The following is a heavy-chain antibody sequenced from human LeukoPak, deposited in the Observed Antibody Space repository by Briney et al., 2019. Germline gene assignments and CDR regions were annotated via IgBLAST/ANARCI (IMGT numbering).Heavy chain of an antibody. D-gene: IGHD3-3*01. V-gene: IGHV3-23*01. CDR3: AKGAELYDFWSGYYYFDY. CDR1: GFTFSSYA. CDR2: ISGSGGST. Sequence: GSLRLSCAASGFTFSSYAMSWVRQAPGKGLEWVSAISGSGGSTYYADSVKGRFTISRDNSKNTLYLQMNSLRAEDTAVYYCAKGAELYDFWSGYYYFDYWGQGTLVTVSS. J-gene: IGHJ4*02.